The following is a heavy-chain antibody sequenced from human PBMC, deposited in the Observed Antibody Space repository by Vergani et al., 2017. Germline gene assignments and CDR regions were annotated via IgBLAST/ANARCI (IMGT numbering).Heavy chain of an antibody. CDR3: ARGDYGDEGIDI. CDR2: ISAYNGNT. Sequence: QVQLVQSGAEVKKPGASVKVSCKASGYTFTSYGISWVRQAPGQGLEWMGWISAYNGNTKYSQKFQGRVTITRDTSASTAYMELSSLRSEDTAVYYCARGDYGDEGIDIWGQGTTVTVSS. J-gene: IGHJ6*02. CDR1: GYTFTSYG. D-gene: IGHD4-17*01. V-gene: IGHV1-18*01.